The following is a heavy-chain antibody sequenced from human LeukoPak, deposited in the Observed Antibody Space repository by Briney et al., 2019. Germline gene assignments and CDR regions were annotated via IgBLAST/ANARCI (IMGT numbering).Heavy chain of an antibody. D-gene: IGHD3-10*01. CDR3: ARKGNAFDI. CDR2: ISSSGNSK. V-gene: IGHV3-21*01. Sequence: GGSLRLSCAASGFTFNNYNMNWVRQAPGKGLEWVSSISSSGNSKYFADSVKGRFTISRDNAKNSLFLQMNSLRAEDTAVYYCARKGNAFDIWGQGTMVTVSS. J-gene: IGHJ3*02. CDR1: GFTFNNYN.